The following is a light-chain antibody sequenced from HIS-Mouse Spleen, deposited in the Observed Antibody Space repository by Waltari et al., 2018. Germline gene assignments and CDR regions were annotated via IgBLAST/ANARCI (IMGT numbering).Light chain of an antibody. Sequence: QSALTQPASVSGSPGPSITISCTGTSSHVGGYNFVSWYQQHPGKAPKLMIYDVSNRPSGVSNRFSGSKSGNTASLTISGLQAEDEADYYCSSYTSSSTLVVFGGGTKLTVL. J-gene: IGLJ2*01. V-gene: IGLV2-14*03. CDR2: DVS. CDR1: SSHVGGYNF. CDR3: SSYTSSSTLVV.